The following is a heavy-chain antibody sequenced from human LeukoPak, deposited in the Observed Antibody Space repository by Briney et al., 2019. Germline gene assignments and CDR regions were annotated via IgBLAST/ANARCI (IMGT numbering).Heavy chain of an antibody. J-gene: IGHJ4*02. CDR1: GFTFGSLA. CDR3: ARDSGSGSYTGY. V-gene: IGHV3-74*01. Sequence: PGGSLRLSCAASGFTFGSLAMSWVRQAPGKGLVWVSRINPDGTITGYADSVKGRFTISRDNARNTLFLQMNSLRAEDTAVYYCARDSGSGSYTGYWGQGTLVTVSS. CDR2: INPDGTIT. D-gene: IGHD3-10*01.